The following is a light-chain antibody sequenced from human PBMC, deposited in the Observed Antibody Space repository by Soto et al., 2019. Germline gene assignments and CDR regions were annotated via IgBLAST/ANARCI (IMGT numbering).Light chain of an antibody. CDR3: QQYNSYSRT. V-gene: IGKV1-5*03. CDR2: KAS. Sequence: DIQMTQSPSTLSACVGDIFTITFRASQSISSWLAWYQQKPGKAPKLLIYKASSLESGVPSRFSGSGSGTEFTLTISSLQPDDFATYYCQQYNSYSRTFGQGTKVHIK. CDR1: QSISSW. J-gene: IGKJ1*01.